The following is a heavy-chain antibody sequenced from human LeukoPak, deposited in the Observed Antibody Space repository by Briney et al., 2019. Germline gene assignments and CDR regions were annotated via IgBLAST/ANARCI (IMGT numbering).Heavy chain of an antibody. CDR3: ARVQGNYYDSSGYYYFDY. V-gene: IGHV4-4*07. D-gene: IGHD3-22*01. Sequence: SETLSLTCTVSGDSISRYYWSWIRQPAGKGLEWSGRIYTSGSTNYNPSLKSRVTMSVDTSKNQFSLKLSSVTAADTAVYYCARVQGNYYDSSGYYYFDYWGQGTLVTVSS. CDR1: GDSISRYY. J-gene: IGHJ4*02. CDR2: IYTSGST.